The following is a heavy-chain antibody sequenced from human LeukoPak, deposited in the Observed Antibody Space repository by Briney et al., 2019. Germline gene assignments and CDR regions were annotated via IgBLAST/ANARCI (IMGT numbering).Heavy chain of an antibody. CDR1: GFTFSSYE. Sequence: PGGSLRLSCAASGFTFSSYEMNWVRQAPGKGLEWVSYISNSGSTIYHADSVKGRFTISRDNAKNSLYLQMNSLRAEDTAVYYCARDWGGGTLDYWGQGTLVTVSS. D-gene: IGHD3-10*01. J-gene: IGHJ4*02. CDR3: ARDWGGGTLDY. V-gene: IGHV3-48*03. CDR2: ISNSGSTI.